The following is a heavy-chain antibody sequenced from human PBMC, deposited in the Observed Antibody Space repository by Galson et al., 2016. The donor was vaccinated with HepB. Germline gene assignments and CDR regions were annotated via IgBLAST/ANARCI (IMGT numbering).Heavy chain of an antibody. Sequence: SLRLSCAGSGFTFSDDFMTWIRQAPGKGLEWVSHISGRGSTIYYANSVRGRFTISRDNAKNSLYLQMNSLRPDDTAVCYCAREQHQLIRDLKDWGRGTLVTVSS. J-gene: IGHJ4*02. CDR1: GFTFSDDF. CDR2: ISGRGSTI. V-gene: IGHV3-11*01. D-gene: IGHD1-1*01. CDR3: AREQHQLIRDLKD.